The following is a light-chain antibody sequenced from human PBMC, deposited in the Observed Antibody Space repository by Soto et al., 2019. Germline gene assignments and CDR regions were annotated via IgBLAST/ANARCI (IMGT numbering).Light chain of an antibody. CDR1: SGDIGSYNR. CDR3: SSYTNINTRACV. CDR2: EVT. V-gene: IGLV2-14*01. Sequence: QSALTQPASVSGSPGQSITISCTGTSGDIGSYNRVSWYQQHPGKAPKLIIYEVTDRPSGVSNRFSGSKSGNTASLTISGLQAEDEAEYYSSSYTNINTRACVFGTGTQLTVL. J-gene: IGLJ7*01.